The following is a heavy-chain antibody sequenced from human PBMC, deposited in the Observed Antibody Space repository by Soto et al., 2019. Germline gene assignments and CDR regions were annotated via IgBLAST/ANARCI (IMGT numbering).Heavy chain of an antibody. V-gene: IGHV4-61*01. D-gene: IGHD6-25*01. J-gene: IGHJ4*02. Sequence: SETLSLTCTVSGGSVSSGSYYCRWIRQPPGKGLEWIGYIYYSVSTHYSASLQSRVTISIDTSKNQFSLKLSSVTTADSAVYFCARVRYSSAWDFDYWGQGTLVTVS. CDR1: GGSVSSGSYY. CDR3: ARVRYSSAWDFDY. CDR2: IYYSVST.